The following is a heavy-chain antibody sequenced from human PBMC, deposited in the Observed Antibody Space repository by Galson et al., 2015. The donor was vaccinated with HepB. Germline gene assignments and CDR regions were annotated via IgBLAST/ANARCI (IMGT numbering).Heavy chain of an antibody. Sequence: SLRLSCAASGFTFSSYEMNWVRQAPGKGLEWVSYISSSGSTIYYADSVKGRFTISRDNAKNSLYLQMNSLRAEDTAVYYCARVPTYYYGIAGYWGQGTLVTVSS. CDR1: GFTFSSYE. CDR2: ISSSGSTI. D-gene: IGHD3-10*01. CDR3: ARVPTYYYGIAGY. V-gene: IGHV3-48*03. J-gene: IGHJ4*02.